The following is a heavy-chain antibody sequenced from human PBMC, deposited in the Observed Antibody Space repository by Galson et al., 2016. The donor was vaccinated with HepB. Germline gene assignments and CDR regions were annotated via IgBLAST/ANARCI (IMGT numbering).Heavy chain of an antibody. CDR2: IYWNDDK. Sequence: PALVKPTQTLTLTCTFSGFSISTGGMGVGWIRQPPGKALDWLAVIYWNDDKRYSPSLKSRLTITKDTSKNQVVLTMTKMDPVDTATYYCAYAYDPYGSGTFDYWGQGTLVTVSS. CDR1: GFSISTGGMG. J-gene: IGHJ4*02. D-gene: IGHD3-10*01. V-gene: IGHV2-5*01. CDR3: AYAYDPYGSGTFDY.